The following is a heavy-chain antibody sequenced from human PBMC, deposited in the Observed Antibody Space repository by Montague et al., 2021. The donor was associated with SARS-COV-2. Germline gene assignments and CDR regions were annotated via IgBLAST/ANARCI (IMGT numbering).Heavy chain of an antibody. D-gene: IGHD2-2*01. CDR1: GGSTSSSSYY. V-gene: IGHV4-39*01. CDR3: ARLKAPYCSSTSCYSASWFDP. CDR2: IYYSGST. Sequence: SETLSLTCTVSGGSTSSSSYYWGWLRQPPGKGLEWIGSIYYSGSTYYNPSLKGRVTISVDTSKNQFSLKLSSVTAADTAVYYCARLKAPYCSSTSCYSASWFDPWGQGTLVTVSS. J-gene: IGHJ5*02.